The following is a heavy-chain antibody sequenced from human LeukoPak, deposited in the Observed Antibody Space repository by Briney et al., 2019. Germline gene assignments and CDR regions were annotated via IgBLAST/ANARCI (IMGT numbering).Heavy chain of an antibody. CDR1: GGFISSYY. Sequence: SETLSLTCTVSGGFISSYYWSWIRQPPGKGLEWIGFIDYTGSTNYNPSLKSRVTMSVDTSKNKFSLNLNSVTAADTAVYYCARRGAARRYDGMDVWGQGTTVTVSS. D-gene: IGHD6-6*01. J-gene: IGHJ6*02. CDR3: ARRGAARRYDGMDV. V-gene: IGHV4-59*08. CDR2: IDYTGST.